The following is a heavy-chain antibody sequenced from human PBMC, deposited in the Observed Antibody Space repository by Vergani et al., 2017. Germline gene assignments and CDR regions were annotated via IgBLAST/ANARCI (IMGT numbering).Heavy chain of an antibody. CDR1: EYSFGNYW. CDR3: ARHTTYTDS. V-gene: IGHV5-51*01. Sequence: EVELVQSGPEMRKPGESLKISCKGSEYSFGNYWIGWVRQMPGKGLEWMGIIYPADSDTRYSPSFQGQVTISADKSISTASLQWDSLKASDTPLYYCARHTTYTDSWGQGTLVTVSS. CDR2: IYPADSDT. J-gene: IGHJ4*02. D-gene: IGHD1-1*01.